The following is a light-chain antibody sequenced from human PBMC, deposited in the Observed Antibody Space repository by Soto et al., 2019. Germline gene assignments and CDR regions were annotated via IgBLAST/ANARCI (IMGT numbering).Light chain of an antibody. CDR3: QQYGTSEII. CDR2: DTS. CDR1: QSVSNTY. Sequence: IVLTQSPGTLSLSPGERATLSCRSSQSVSNTYVAWYQQKPGQAPRLLIYDTSSRVTGIPDRFSGSGSGTDFTLTISRLEPEDVAVFYCQQYGTSEIIFGQGTRLEIK. V-gene: IGKV3-20*01. J-gene: IGKJ5*01.